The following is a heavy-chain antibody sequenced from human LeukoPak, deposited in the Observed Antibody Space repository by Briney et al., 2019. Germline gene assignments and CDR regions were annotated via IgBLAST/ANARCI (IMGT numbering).Heavy chain of an antibody. Sequence: PSETLSLTCTVSGGSISSGGYYWSWIRQHPGKGLEWIGYIYYSGSTYYNPSLKSRVTISVDTSKNQFSLKLSSVTAADTAVYYCARVDLEDIHEELWGQGTLVTVSS. CDR3: ARVDLEDIHEEL. V-gene: IGHV4-31*03. CDR2: IYYSGST. J-gene: IGHJ4*02. D-gene: IGHD2-15*01. CDR1: GGSISSGGYY.